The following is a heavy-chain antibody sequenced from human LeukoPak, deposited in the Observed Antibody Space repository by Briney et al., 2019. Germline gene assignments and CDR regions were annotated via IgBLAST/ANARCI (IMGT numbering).Heavy chain of an antibody. CDR1: GGFISSNY. CDR3: ARRGNWGFFDY. J-gene: IGHJ4*02. D-gene: IGHD7-27*01. CDR2: INTSGST. V-gene: IGHV4-4*09. Sequence: SETLSLTCTVSGGFISSNYWSWIRQPSGKGLEWIGYINTSGSTNYNPSLKSLVSISLDTSRNQFSLKLTSVTAADTAVYYCARRGNWGFFDYWGQGILVSVSS.